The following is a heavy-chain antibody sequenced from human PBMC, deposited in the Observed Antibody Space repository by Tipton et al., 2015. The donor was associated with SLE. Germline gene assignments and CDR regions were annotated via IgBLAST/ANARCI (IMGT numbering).Heavy chain of an antibody. Sequence: GLVKPSETLSLICGVYGGSVSGYYWTWIRQPPEKGLEWIGDIHDSGGVNHNTSLKSRVTMSVDTSKNQLSLKLSSVTAADTAVYYCARGRVDYIWGSYRPSSFDYWGQGTLVTVSS. V-gene: IGHV4-34*01. CDR1: GGSVSGYY. J-gene: IGHJ4*02. CDR2: IHDSGGV. CDR3: ARGRVDYIWGSYRPSSFDY. D-gene: IGHD3-16*02.